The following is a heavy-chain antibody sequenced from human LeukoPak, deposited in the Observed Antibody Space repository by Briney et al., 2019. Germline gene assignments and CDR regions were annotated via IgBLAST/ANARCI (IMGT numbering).Heavy chain of an antibody. CDR2: INPDSGGT. V-gene: IGHV1-2*02. CDR1: GYTFTGYY. CDR3: GRDFRDSLDY. J-gene: IGHJ4*02. Sequence: ASMKVSCKASGYTFTGYYMHWVRQAPGQGLEWMGWINPDSGGTNFAQKFQGRVTMTRDTSISTAYMELSRLRSDDTAVYYCGRDFRDSLDYWGQGTLVTVSS.